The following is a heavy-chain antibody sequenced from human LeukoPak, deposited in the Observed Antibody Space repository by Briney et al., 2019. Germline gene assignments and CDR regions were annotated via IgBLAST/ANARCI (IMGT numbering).Heavy chain of an antibody. CDR1: GGSITNYY. V-gene: IGHV4-59*08. J-gene: IGHJ4*02. D-gene: IGHD1-26*01. Sequence: SETLSLTCTVSGGSITNYYWSWIRRSPGKGLEWMAYIYHTGSTNYNPSLQSRGTISMDTSKNQFFLKLTSVTAADTAVYYCARHQSGGSYPLDYWGQGTLVTVSS. CDR3: ARHQSGGSYPLDY. CDR2: IYHTGST.